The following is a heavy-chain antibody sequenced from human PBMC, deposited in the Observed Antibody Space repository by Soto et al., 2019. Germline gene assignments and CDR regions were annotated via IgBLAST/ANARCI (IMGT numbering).Heavy chain of an antibody. Sequence: SETLSLTCTVSGGSISSSSYYWGWIRQPPGKGLEWIGEINHSGSTNYNPSLKSRVTISVDTSKNQFSLKLSSVTAADTAVYYCSRGVATVVTSYFDYWAQGNLVTVSS. CDR1: GGSISSSSYY. V-gene: IGHV4-39*07. J-gene: IGHJ4*02. CDR2: INHSGST. D-gene: IGHD5-12*01. CDR3: SRGVATVVTSYFDY.